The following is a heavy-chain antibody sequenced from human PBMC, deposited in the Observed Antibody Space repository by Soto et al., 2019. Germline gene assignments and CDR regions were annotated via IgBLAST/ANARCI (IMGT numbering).Heavy chain of an antibody. J-gene: IGHJ5*02. V-gene: IGHV4-31*03. CDR2: IYNSGST. Sequence: QVQLQESGPGLVKPSQTLSLTCTVSGGSISSGGYYWSWIRQHPGKGLEWIGYIYNSGSTYYNPSXXSXFTISADPSKNQFSLKLSSVTAADTAVYYCARDPAPWGQGTLVTVSS. CDR1: GGSISSGGYY. CDR3: ARDPAP.